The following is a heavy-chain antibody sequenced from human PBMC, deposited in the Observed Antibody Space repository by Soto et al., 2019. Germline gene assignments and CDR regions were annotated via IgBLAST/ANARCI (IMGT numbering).Heavy chain of an antibody. V-gene: IGHV4-39*01. J-gene: IGHJ4*02. CDR1: GGSISSRTFW. CDR3: ARHLRDDYNYGGSGIFDY. Sequence: QLQLQESGPGLVKPSETLSLTCSVSGGSISSRTFWWAWIRQPPGKGLEWIGDMYYSGSSYSSPSPKCRVTPSVETCKNQLSLKLNSVTAADTAVYYCARHLRDDYNYGGSGIFDYWGQGTLVTVSS. CDR2: MYYSGSS. D-gene: IGHD4-4*01.